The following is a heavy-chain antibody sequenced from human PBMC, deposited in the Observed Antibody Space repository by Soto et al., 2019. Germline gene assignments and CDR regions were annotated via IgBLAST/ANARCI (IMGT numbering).Heavy chain of an antibody. CDR3: ARRGYSSSWYYYYYYGMDV. J-gene: IGHJ6*02. V-gene: IGHV1-8*01. CDR1: GYTFTSYD. CDR2: MNPNSGNT. D-gene: IGHD6-13*01. Sequence: QVQLVQSGAEVKKPGASVNVSCKASGYTFTSYDINWVRQATRQGLEWMGWMNPNSGNTGYAQKCQGRVTMTRNTSISTAYMELSSLRSEDTAVYYCARRGYSSSWYYYYYYGMDVWGQGTTVTVSS.